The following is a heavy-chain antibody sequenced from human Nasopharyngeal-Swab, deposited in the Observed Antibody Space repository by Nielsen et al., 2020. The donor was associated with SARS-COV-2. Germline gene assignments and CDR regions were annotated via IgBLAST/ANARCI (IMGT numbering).Heavy chain of an antibody. J-gene: IGHJ6*02. Sequence: GESLKISCAASGFTFSNFAMSWVRQAPGKGLEWVSVISGDSDSTYYTDSVRGRFTISRDNSKNTLNLQMNNLRAEDTAIYYCVKDRDSGDDSEEYYHYYGMDVWGQGAPVTVSS. CDR2: ISGDSDST. V-gene: IGHV3-23*01. CDR3: VKDRDSGDDSEEYYHYYGMDV. CDR1: GFTFSNFA. D-gene: IGHD5-12*01.